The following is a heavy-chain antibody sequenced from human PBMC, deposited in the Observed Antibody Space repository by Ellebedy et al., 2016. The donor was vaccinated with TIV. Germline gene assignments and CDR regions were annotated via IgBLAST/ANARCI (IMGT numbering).Heavy chain of an antibody. CDR3: AEGRSGWYYFDY. D-gene: IGHD6-19*01. V-gene: IGHV4-34*01. J-gene: IGHJ4*02. Sequence: SETLSLTCAVYGGSFTGYYSSWIRQPPGKGLEWIGEINQSGSATCNPSLKGRVTISVDMSKNQFSLRLTSVTAADTAVYYCAEGRSGWYYFDYWGQGTLVTVSS. CDR1: GGSFTGYY. CDR2: INQSGSA.